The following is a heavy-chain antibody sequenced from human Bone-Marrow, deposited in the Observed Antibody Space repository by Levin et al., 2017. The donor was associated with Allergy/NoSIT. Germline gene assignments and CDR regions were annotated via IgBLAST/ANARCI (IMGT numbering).Heavy chain of an antibody. CDR1: GFTFSSYG. J-gene: IGHJ3*02. CDR2: ISYDGSNK. CDR3: ATSHYYGSGSYTTYGAFDI. D-gene: IGHD3-10*01. Sequence: GGSLRLSCAASGFTFSSYGMHWVRQAPGKGLEWVAVISYDGSNKYYADSVKGRFTISRDNSKNTLYLQMNSLRAEDTAVYYCATSHYYGSGSYTTYGAFDIWGQGTMVTVSS. V-gene: IGHV3-30*03.